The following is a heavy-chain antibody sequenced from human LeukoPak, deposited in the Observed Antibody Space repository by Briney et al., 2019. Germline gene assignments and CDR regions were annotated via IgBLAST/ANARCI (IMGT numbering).Heavy chain of an antibody. CDR3: AKAGGSGSYSGGYFDY. V-gene: IGHV3-11*05. CDR2: INGSSSDT. CDR1: GFTFSDYY. J-gene: IGHJ4*02. D-gene: IGHD3-10*01. Sequence: GGSLRLSCAASGFTFSDYYMTWIRQAPGRGLEWISYINGSSSDTKYADSVKGRFTISRDNAKNSLYLLMNSLRAEDTAVYYCAKAGGSGSYSGGYFDYWGQGTLVTVSS.